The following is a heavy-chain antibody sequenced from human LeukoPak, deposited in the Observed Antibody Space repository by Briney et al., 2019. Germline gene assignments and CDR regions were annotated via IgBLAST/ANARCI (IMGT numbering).Heavy chain of an antibody. J-gene: IGHJ4*02. CDR2: ISSSSSYI. CDR1: GFTFSSYS. Sequence: PGGSLRLSCAAPGFTFSSYSMNWVRQAPGKGLEWVSSISSSSSYIYYADSVKGRFTISRDNAKNSLYLQMNSLRAEDTAVYYCARDESSAPSYFDYWGQGTLVTVSS. V-gene: IGHV3-21*01. D-gene: IGHD6-6*01. CDR3: ARDESSAPSYFDY.